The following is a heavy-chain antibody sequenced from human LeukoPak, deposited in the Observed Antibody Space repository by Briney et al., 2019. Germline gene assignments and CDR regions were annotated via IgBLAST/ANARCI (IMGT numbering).Heavy chain of an antibody. V-gene: IGHV4-34*01. J-gene: IGHJ4*02. CDR3: ARGARYYGSGSHDY. CDR1: GGSFSGYY. CDR2: INHSGST. Sequence: SETLSLTCAVYGGSFSGYYWSWIRQPPGKGLEWIGEINHSGSTNYNPSLKSRVTISVDTSKNQFSLKLSSVTAADTDVYYCARGARYYGSGSHDYWGQGTLVTVSS. D-gene: IGHD3-10*01.